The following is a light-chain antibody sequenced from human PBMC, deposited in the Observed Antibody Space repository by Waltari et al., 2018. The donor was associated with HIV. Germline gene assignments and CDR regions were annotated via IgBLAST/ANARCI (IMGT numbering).Light chain of an antibody. CDR3: AAWNDRLSGYV. J-gene: IGLJ1*01. CDR1: SSNIGRNY. CDR2: TNN. V-gene: IGLV1-47*01. Sequence: QSVLTQPPSASGTPGQRVTISCSGSSSNIGRNYVYWYQQLPGTAPKLLIYTNNQRPSGVPDRFSGSKSGTSASLAISGLRSEDEADYYCAAWNDRLSGYVFGTGTEVTVL.